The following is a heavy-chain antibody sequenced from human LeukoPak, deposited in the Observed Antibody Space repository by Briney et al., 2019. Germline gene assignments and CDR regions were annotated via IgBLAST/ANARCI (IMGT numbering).Heavy chain of an antibody. V-gene: IGHV4-38-2*02. CDR1: GYSISSCYY. Sequence: SETLSLTCTVSGYSISSCYYWGWIRQPPGKGLEWIGSIYRSGSTYYNPSLKSRVTISVDTSKNQFSLKLSSVTAADTAVYYCARSDDYYDSREFDYWGQGTLVTVSS. CDR2: IYRSGST. D-gene: IGHD3-22*01. CDR3: ARSDDYYDSREFDY. J-gene: IGHJ4*02.